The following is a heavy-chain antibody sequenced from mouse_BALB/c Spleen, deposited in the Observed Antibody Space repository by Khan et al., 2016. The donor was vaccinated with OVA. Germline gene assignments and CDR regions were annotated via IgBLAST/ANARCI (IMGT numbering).Heavy chain of an antibody. CDR2: IWSGGIT. D-gene: IGHD3-3*01. V-gene: IGHV2-2*02. CDR3: GRNRGGYFDY. Sequence: VQLQESGPGLVQPSQSLSITCTVSGFSLTSYGIHWVRQSPGKGLEWLGVIWSGGITDYNATFISRLSISKDNSKSQVFFKMNSLQANDTAIYYCGRNRGGYFDYGGQGTTLTVAS. CDR1: GFSLTSYG. J-gene: IGHJ2*01.